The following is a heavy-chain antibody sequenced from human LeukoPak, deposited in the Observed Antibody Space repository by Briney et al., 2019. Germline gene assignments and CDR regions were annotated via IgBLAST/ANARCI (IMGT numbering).Heavy chain of an antibody. D-gene: IGHD1-26*01. V-gene: IGHV4-34*01. CDR3: ARRGLWELLNNDGFDI. CDR2: IHHSGTT. J-gene: IGHJ3*02. Sequence: PSETLSLTCAVYGGSFSAYYWSWIRQPPGKGLEWIGEIHHSGTTNDSPSLKSRVTLSVDTSKNQFSLKLTSVTAADTAVYYCARRGLWELLNNDGFDIWGQGTMVTVFS. CDR1: GGSFSAYY.